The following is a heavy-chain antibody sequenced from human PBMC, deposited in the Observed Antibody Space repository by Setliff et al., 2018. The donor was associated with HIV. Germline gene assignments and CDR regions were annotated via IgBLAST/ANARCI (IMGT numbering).Heavy chain of an antibody. Sequence: ASVKVSCTISVYTLTELSIHWVRQAPGKGLEWVANFDPEDGETFYAQKYQGRLTMTEDTSTDTAYKELSSLRSDDTAMYYCATDPGYSSTRYSESFQHWGQGTVVTVSS. V-gene: IGHV1-24*01. D-gene: IGHD6-13*01. J-gene: IGHJ1*01. CDR2: FDPEDGET. CDR3: ATDPGYSSTRYSESFQH. CDR1: VYTLTELS.